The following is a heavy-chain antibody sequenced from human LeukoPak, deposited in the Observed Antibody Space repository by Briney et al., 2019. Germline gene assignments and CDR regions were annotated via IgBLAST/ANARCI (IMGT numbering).Heavy chain of an antibody. CDR2: ISSSSSYI. CDR3: ARDYYYDSGGYYSNFDY. V-gene: IGHV3-21*01. J-gene: IGHJ4*02. CDR1: GFTFSSYS. D-gene: IGHD3-22*01. Sequence: GGSLRLSCAASGFTFSSYSMNWARQAPGKGLEWVSAISSSSSYIYYADSVKGRFTISRDNAENSLYLQMNSLRAEDTAVYYCARDYYYDSGGYYSNFDYWGQGTLVTVSS.